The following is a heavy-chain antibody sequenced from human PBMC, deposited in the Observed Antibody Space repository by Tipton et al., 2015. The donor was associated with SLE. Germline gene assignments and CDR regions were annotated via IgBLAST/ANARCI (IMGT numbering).Heavy chain of an antibody. D-gene: IGHD6-13*01. CDR3: ARHPQYSSSWSPDWFDP. J-gene: IGHJ5*02. CDR1: GDSISSYY. V-gene: IGHV4-59*08. CDR2: IYFSGIT. Sequence: LRLSCTVSGDSISSYYWSWIRQPPGKGLEWIGYIYFSGITNYNPSLKSRVTIPLDTSKNQFSLKLTSVTAADTAVYYCARHPQYSSSWSPDWFDPWGQGTLVTVSS.